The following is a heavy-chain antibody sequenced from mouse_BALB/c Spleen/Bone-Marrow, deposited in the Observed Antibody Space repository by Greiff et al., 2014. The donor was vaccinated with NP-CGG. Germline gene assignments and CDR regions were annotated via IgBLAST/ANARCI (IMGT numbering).Heavy chain of an antibody. D-gene: IGHD1-2*01. Sequence: QLVESGGGLVQPGGSLRLSCATSGFTFTDYYMSWVRQPPGKALEWLGFIRNKANGYTTEYSASVRGRFTISRDNSQSILYLQMNTLRAEGSATYYCARDRTTATLYWYFDVWGAGTTVTVSS. J-gene: IGHJ1*01. CDR3: ARDRTTATLYWYFDV. V-gene: IGHV7-3*02. CDR1: GFTFTDYY. CDR2: IRNKANGYTT.